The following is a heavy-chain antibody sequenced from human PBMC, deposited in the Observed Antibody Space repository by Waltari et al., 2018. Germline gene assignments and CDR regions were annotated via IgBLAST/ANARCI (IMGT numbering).Heavy chain of an antibody. D-gene: IGHD5-18*01. CDR3: ARWGYDSYGPFFDY. V-gene: IGHV4-4*09. J-gene: IGHJ4*02. CDR1: GGSISSYY. CDR2: IYTSGST. Sequence: QVQLQESGPGLVKPSETLSLTCTVSGGSISSYYWSWIRQPPGKGLEWIGYIYTSGSTNYNPSLQSRVTISVDTSKNQFSLKLSSVTAADTAVYYCARWGYDSYGPFFDYWGQGTLVTVSS.